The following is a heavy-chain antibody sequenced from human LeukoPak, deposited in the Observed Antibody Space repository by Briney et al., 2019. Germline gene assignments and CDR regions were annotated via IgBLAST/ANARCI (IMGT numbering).Heavy chain of an antibody. CDR3: ARGGRFGYYGMDV. J-gene: IGHJ6*02. CDR2: ISPSGPTI. V-gene: IGHV3-48*03. CDR1: GFTFSDYE. D-gene: IGHD3-16*01. Sequence: PGGSLRLSCAASGFTFSDYEMNWVRQAPGKGLEWVSYISPSGPTIYYADSVKGRFTISRDNAKNSLYLQMNSLRAEDTAVYYCARGGRFGYYGMDVWGQGTTVTVSS.